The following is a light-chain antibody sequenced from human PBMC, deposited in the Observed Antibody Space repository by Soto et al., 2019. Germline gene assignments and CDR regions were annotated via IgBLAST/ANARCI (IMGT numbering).Light chain of an antibody. J-gene: IGKJ1*01. CDR1: QSVSRTL. Sequence: EIVLTQSPVALSLSSGERATLSCRASQSVSRTLLTWYQQKPGQAPRLLIYGVSSRASGIPDRFSGSGSGTDFTLTISRVESEDFAVYFCQHYGDSSWTFGQGSRVEIK. V-gene: IGKV3-20*01. CDR2: GVS. CDR3: QHYGDSSWT.